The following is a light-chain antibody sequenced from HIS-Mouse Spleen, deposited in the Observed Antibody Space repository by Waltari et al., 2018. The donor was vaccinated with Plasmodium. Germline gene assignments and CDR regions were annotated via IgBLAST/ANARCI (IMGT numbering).Light chain of an antibody. Sequence: QSALTQPRSVSGSPGQSVPIPCPGTRSDVGGYNYVPWYQQHPGKAPKLMSYHVSKRPSGVPDRFSGSKSGNTASLTISGLQAEDEADYYCCSYAGSYTLVFGGGTKLTVL. J-gene: IGLJ2*01. V-gene: IGLV2-11*01. CDR1: RSDVGGYNY. CDR3: CSYAGSYTLV. CDR2: HVS.